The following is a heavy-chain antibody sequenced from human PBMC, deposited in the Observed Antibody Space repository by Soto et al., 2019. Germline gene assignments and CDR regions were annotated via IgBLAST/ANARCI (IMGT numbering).Heavy chain of an antibody. CDR1: GFTFSSYG. CDR2: ISYDGSKK. V-gene: IGHV3-30*18. D-gene: IGHD3-16*01. Sequence: QVQLVESGGGVVQPGRSLRLSCAASGFTFSSYGMHWVRQAPGKGLEWVAVISYDGSKKNYADSVKGRFTISRDNSKNTLYLQMNSLRAEDMAVYYCAKDGLMITFGGVTHWGQGTLVTVSS. CDR3: AKDGLMITFGGVTH. J-gene: IGHJ4*02.